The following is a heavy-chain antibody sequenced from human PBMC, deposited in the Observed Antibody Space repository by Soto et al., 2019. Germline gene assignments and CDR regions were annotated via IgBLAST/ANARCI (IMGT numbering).Heavy chain of an antibody. V-gene: IGHV1-18*01. D-gene: IGHD6-13*01. CDR1: GYTFTSYG. Sequence: ASVKVSCKASGYTFTSYGISWVRQAPGQGLEWMGWISAYNGNTNYAQKLQGRVTMTTDTSTSTAYMELRSLRSDDTAVYYCARSRSSSWFNEYYFDYWGQGTLVTVSS. CDR2: ISAYNGNT. CDR3: ARSRSSSWFNEYYFDY. J-gene: IGHJ4*02.